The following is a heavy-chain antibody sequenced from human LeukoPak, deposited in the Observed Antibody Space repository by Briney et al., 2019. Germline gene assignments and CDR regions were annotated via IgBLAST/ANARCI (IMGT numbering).Heavy chain of an antibody. D-gene: IGHD6-6*01. V-gene: IGHV3-30*18. J-gene: IGHJ4*02. Sequence: PGGSLRLSCAASGFTFSSYGMHWVRQAPGKGLEWVAVISYDGSNKYYADPVKGRFTISRDNSKNTLYLQMNSLRAEDTAVYYCAKDRPLAGDYWGQGTLVTVSS. CDR1: GFTFSSYG. CDR3: AKDRPLAGDY. CDR2: ISYDGSNK.